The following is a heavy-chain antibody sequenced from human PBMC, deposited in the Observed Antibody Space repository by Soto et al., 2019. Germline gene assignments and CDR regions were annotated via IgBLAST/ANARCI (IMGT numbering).Heavy chain of an antibody. Sequence: SETLSLTCTVSGGSISPYYWSWIRQSPGKGLEMIGYVYYSGSTIYNPSLKSRVTISVDTSNNQFSRKLSSVTAADTAVYYCVCLPIPGRPPSFDSWGRGILVT. CDR3: VCLPIPGRPPSFDS. CDR1: GGSISPYY. J-gene: IGHJ4*02. D-gene: IGHD2-21*01. V-gene: IGHV4-59*01. CDR2: VYYSGST.